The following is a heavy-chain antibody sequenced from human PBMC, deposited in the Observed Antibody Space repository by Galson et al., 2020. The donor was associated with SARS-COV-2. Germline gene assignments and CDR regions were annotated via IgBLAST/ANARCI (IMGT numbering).Heavy chain of an antibody. CDR3: ARHLPPMAFSPLVDY. CDR1: GYSFTSYW. D-gene: IGHD3-10*01. J-gene: IGHJ4*02. V-gene: IGHV5-51*01. Sequence: GESLKISCKGSGYSFTSYWIGWVRQMPGKGLEWMGIIYPGDSDTRYSPSFQGQVTISADKSISTAYLQWSSLKASDTAMYYCARHLPPMAFSPLVDYWGQGTLVTVSS. CDR2: IYPGDSDT.